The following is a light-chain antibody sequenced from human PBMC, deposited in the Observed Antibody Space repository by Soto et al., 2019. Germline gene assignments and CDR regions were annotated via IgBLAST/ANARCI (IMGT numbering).Light chain of an antibody. CDR3: QQYNNWPQRT. CDR2: GAS. CDR1: QSVSSN. Sequence: EIVMTQSPATLSVSPVERATLSCRASQSVSSNLAWYQQKPGQAPRLLIYGASTRATGIPARFSGSGSGTEFTPTISSLQSEDFAVYYCQQYNNWPQRTFGQGTKVEIK. J-gene: IGKJ1*01. V-gene: IGKV3-15*01.